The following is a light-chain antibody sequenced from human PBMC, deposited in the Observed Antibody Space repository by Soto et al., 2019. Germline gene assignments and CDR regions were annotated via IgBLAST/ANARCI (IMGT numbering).Light chain of an antibody. CDR2: AAS. CDR3: KQYGGSPFT. V-gene: IGKV3-20*01. CDR1: QSVSVNS. J-gene: IGKJ3*01. Sequence: EIVLTQSPGTLSLSPGERATLSCRASQSVSVNSLAWYQQKGGQAPRLLIYAASTRATGVPDRFSGSGSGTDFALTISRLETEDFAVYYCKQYGGSPFTFGPGTKVDIK.